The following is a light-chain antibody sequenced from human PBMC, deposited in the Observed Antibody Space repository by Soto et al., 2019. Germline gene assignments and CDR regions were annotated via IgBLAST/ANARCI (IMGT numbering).Light chain of an antibody. V-gene: IGKV1-5*03. CDR2: KTS. CDR3: QQYNTYSEYT. CDR1: QSISNW. J-gene: IGKJ2*01. Sequence: DIQMTQSPSTLSASVGGRVTITCRASQSISNWLAWYQRKPGKAPKLLIFKTSNLESGVPSRFSGSGSGTDYTLTISSLQPDDFATYYCQQYNTYSEYTFGQGTKVDIK.